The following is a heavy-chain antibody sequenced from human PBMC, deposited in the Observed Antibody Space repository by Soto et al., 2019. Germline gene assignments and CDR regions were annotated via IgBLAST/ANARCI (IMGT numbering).Heavy chain of an antibody. CDR1: GYTFTSYA. J-gene: IGHJ6*02. V-gene: IGHV1-3*01. CDR2: INAGNGNT. Sequence: GASVKVSCKASGYTFTSYAMHWVRQAPGQRLEWMGWINAGNGNTKYSQKFQGRVTITRDTSASTAYMELSSLRSEDTSVYYCARDPSYYGMDVSGHGTTVTVSS. CDR3: ARDPSYYGMDV.